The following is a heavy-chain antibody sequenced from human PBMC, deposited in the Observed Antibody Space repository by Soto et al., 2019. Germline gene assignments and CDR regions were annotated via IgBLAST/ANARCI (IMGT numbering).Heavy chain of an antibody. V-gene: IGHV1-69*01. Sequence: QVQLVQSGAEVKKPGSSVKVSCKASGGTFSSYAISWVRQAPGQGLEWMGGIIPIFGTANYAQKFQGRVTITADESTSTAYRELSSLRSKNTAVYYCARMWVAAASKTGPDYWGQGTLVTVSS. CDR3: ARMWVAAASKTGPDY. D-gene: IGHD6-13*01. CDR1: GGTFSSYA. J-gene: IGHJ4*02. CDR2: IIPIFGTA.